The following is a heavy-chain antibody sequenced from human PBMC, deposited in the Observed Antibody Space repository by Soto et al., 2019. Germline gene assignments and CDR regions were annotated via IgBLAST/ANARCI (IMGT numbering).Heavy chain of an antibody. CDR3: AGESDYRNWFDP. CDR2: IYHSGST. V-gene: IGHV4-30-2*01. Sequence: SETLSLTCAVSGGSISSGGYSWSWIRQPPGKGLEWIGYIYHSGSTYYNPSLKSRVTISVDRSKNQFSLKLSSVTAADTAVYYCAGESDYRNWFDPWGQGTLVTVSS. D-gene: IGHD4-4*01. CDR1: GGSISSGGYS. J-gene: IGHJ5*02.